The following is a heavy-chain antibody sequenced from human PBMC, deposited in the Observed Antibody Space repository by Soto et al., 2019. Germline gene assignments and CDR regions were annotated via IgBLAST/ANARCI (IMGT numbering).Heavy chain of an antibody. CDR2: INHSGST. D-gene: IGHD2-15*01. CDR3: ARSPPTPIVVVVAAPYYFDY. J-gene: IGHJ4*02. V-gene: IGHV4-34*01. CDR1: GGSFSGYY. Sequence: SETLSLTCAVYGGSFSGYYWSWIRQPPGKGLEWIGEINHSGSTNYNPSLKSRVTISVDTSKNQFSLKLSSVTAADTAVYYCARSPPTPIVVVVAAPYYFDYWGQGTLVTVSS.